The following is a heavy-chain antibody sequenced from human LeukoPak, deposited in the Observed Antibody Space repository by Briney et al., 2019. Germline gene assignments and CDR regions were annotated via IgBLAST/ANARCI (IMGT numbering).Heavy chain of an antibody. Sequence: GESLRLSCAASGFTFNNYAMSWVRQAPGKGLEWVSAISGSGGSTFYADSVKGRFTISRDSSKNTLFLQVNGLRAEDTAVYYCAKETQLTVSALFDYWGQGTLVTVSS. V-gene: IGHV3-23*01. CDR3: AKETQLTVSALFDY. CDR1: GFTFNNYA. CDR2: ISGSGGST. J-gene: IGHJ4*02. D-gene: IGHD1-1*01.